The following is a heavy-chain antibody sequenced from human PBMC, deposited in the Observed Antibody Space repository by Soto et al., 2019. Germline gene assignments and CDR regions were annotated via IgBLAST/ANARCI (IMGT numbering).Heavy chain of an antibody. CDR2: ISGGGGGT. V-gene: IGHV3-23*01. CDR1: GFSFSNYA. D-gene: IGHD1-26*01. Sequence: EVQLLESGGGLVQPGGSLRLSCAASGFSFSNYAMNWVRQAPGKGLEWVSGISGGGGGTYYADSVKGRFIISRDNSKNTVYLQMNSLRAEDTAFYYCAKHSISDRETFNFDSWGQGTLITVSS. J-gene: IGHJ4*02. CDR3: AKHSISDRETFNFDS.